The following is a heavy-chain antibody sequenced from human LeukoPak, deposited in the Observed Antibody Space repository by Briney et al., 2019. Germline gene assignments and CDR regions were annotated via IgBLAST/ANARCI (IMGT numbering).Heavy chain of an antibody. CDR3: ARDLGFGADY. CDR1: GFTFSSYS. D-gene: IGHD3-10*01. CDR2: ISSSSTYI. J-gene: IGHJ4*02. V-gene: IGHV3-21*01. Sequence: PGGSLRLSCAASGFTFSSYSMNWVRQAPGKGLEWVSSISSSSTYIYYADSLKGRFTISRDNAKNSLFLQMNSLRAEDTAVYYCARDLGFGADYWGQGTLVTVSS.